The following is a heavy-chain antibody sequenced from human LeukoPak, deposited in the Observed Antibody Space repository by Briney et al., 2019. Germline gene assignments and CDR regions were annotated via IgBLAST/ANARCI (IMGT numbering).Heavy chain of an antibody. CDR2: INHSGST. V-gene: IGHV4-34*01. Sequence: SETLSLTCAVYGGSFSGYYWSWIRQPPGKGLEWIGEINHSGSTNYNPSLKSRVTISVDTSKNQFSLKLSSVTAAYTAVYYCARGGRGYSGYDRDFDYWGQGTLVTVSS. D-gene: IGHD5-12*01. CDR3: ARGGRGYSGYDRDFDY. J-gene: IGHJ4*02. CDR1: GGSFSGYY.